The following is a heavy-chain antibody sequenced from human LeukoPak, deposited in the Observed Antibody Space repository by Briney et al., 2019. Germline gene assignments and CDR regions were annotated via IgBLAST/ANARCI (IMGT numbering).Heavy chain of an antibody. CDR1: GYSISSGYY. Sequence: PSETLSLTFTVSGYSISSGYYWGWIRQPPGKGLEWIGSIYHSGSTYYNPSLKSRVTISVDTSKNQFSLKLSSVTAADTAVYYCAIEDIVGAKGAFDIWGQGTMVTVSS. CDR3: AIEDIVGAKGAFDI. D-gene: IGHD1-26*01. CDR2: IYHSGST. J-gene: IGHJ3*02. V-gene: IGHV4-38-2*02.